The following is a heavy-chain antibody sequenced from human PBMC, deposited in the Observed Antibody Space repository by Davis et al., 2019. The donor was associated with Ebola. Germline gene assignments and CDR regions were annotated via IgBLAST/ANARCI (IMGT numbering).Heavy chain of an antibody. CDR3: AASDYYDSSGYYPNDAFDI. CDR2: ISSSSSYI. V-gene: IGHV3-21*01. J-gene: IGHJ3*02. CDR1: GFTFSSYS. D-gene: IGHD3-22*01. Sequence: GESLKISCAASGFTFSSYSMNWVRQAPGKGLEWVSSISSSSSYIYYADSVKGRFTISRDNSKNTLYLQMNSLRAEDTAVYYCAASDYYDSSGYYPNDAFDIWGQGTMVTVSS.